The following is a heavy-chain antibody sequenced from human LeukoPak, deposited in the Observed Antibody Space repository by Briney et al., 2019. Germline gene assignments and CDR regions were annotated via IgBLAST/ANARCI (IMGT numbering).Heavy chain of an antibody. Sequence: PGGFLRLSCAASGFTFSSYGMHWVRQAPGKGLEWVAFIRYDGSNKYYADSVKGRFTISRDNSKNTLYLQMNSLRAEDTAVYYCAKGPGIAAAGFYWGQGTLVTVSS. J-gene: IGHJ4*02. V-gene: IGHV3-30*02. CDR3: AKGPGIAAAGFY. CDR2: IRYDGSNK. D-gene: IGHD6-13*01. CDR1: GFTFSSYG.